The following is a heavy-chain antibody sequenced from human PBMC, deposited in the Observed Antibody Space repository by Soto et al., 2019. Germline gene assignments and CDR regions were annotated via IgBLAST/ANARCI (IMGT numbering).Heavy chain of an antibody. J-gene: IGHJ4*02. D-gene: IGHD3-22*01. V-gene: IGHV6-1*01. CDR2: AYYRSRWYD. CDR3: ARANDPSGNYIQYFGY. CDR1: GDSVSSNSAA. Sequence: SQTLSLTCVISGDSVSSNSAAWNWIRQSPSRGLEWLGRAYYRSRWYDDYAESVRGRIAVNPDTSKNQFSLQLNSVTPEDTAVYFCARANDPSGNYIQYFGYWGQGTLVTVSS.